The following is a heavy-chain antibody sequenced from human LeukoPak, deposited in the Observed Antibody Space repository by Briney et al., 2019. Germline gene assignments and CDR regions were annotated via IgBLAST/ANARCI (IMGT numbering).Heavy chain of an antibody. J-gene: IGHJ4*02. V-gene: IGHV3-30*18. CDR1: GFTFSTYG. CDR3: AKAGGRVVVLPALGVGY. D-gene: IGHD2-2*01. Sequence: PGRSLRLSCAASGFTFSTYGMHWVRQAPGKGLEWVAVISYNGSKIYYADSGKGRFTISRDNSKNTLRLQMNSLRAEDTAVYYCAKAGGRVVVLPALGVGYWGQGTLVTVSS. CDR2: ISYNGSKI.